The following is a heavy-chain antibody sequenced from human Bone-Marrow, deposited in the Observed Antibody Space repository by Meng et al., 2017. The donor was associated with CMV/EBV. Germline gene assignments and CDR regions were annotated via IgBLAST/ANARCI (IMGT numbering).Heavy chain of an antibody. D-gene: IGHD3-10*01. Sequence: FSGFSLSTSGVGVTWIRPPPGTALEWLTLIYWDDDRRYSPALQSRLTITKDTSKNQVVLTMTNMDPVDTATYYCVRLSGPSLNFWGQGTLVTVSS. CDR3: VRLSGPSLNF. CDR2: IYWDDDR. V-gene: IGHV2-5*02. J-gene: IGHJ4*02. CDR1: GFSLSTSGVG.